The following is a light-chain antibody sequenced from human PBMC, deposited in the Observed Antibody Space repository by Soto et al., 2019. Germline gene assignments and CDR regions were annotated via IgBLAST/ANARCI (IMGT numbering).Light chain of an antibody. CDR2: AAS. CDR3: QQGFSTPYT. Sequence: DIQLTQSPSSLSASVGDRVTITCRARQIIRNSLNWYRQRPEKAPELLIYAASDLESGVPSRFSGSASGIEFTLTISSLQPEDSATYFCQQGFSTPYTFGQGTKLE. V-gene: IGKV1-39*01. J-gene: IGKJ2*01. CDR1: QIIRNS.